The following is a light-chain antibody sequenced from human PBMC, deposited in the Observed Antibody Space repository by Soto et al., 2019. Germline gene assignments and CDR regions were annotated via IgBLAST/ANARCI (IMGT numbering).Light chain of an antibody. CDR2: EVS. CDR3: SSYRSGGTFV. J-gene: IGLJ1*01. V-gene: IGLV2-8*01. Sequence: QSVLTQPPSASGSPGQSVTISCTGTSSDVGGYNYVSWFQHHPGKAPKLMIYEVSKRPSGVPDRFSGSKSGNTASLTISGLQAEDEADYYCSSYRSGGTFVFGSGTKLTVL. CDR1: SSDVGGYNY.